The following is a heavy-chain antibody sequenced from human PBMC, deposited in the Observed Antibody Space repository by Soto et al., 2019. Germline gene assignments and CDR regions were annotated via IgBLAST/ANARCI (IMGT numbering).Heavy chain of an antibody. Sequence: GVLRLSCAASGFTFSSYAMHWVRQAPGKGLEWVAVISYDGSNKYYADSVKGRFTISRDNSKNTLYLQMNSLRAEDTAVYYCASERYYDSSGFYGMDVWGQGTTVTVSS. D-gene: IGHD3-22*01. CDR2: ISYDGSNK. J-gene: IGHJ6*02. CDR3: ASERYYDSSGFYGMDV. V-gene: IGHV3-30-3*01. CDR1: GFTFSSYA.